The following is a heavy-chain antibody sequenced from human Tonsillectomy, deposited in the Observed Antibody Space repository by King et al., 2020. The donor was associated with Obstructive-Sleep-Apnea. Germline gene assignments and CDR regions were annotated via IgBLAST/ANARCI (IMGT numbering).Heavy chain of an antibody. D-gene: IGHD2-2*01. Sequence: DVQLVESGGGLVQPGGSLRLPCGASGFTFSTYAMSWVRQAPGKGLEWVSGISGSGGHTYYADSLKGRFTISRDNSKNTLYLQMNSLRAEDTAVYYCAKGVVPDRLRFGMDVWGQGTTVTVSS. CDR2: ISGSGGHT. CDR1: GFTFSTYA. J-gene: IGHJ6*02. CDR3: AKGVVPDRLRFGMDV. V-gene: IGHV3-23*04.